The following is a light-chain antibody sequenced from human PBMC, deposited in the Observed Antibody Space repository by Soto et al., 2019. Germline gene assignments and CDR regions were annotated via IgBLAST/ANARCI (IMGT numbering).Light chain of an antibody. CDR2: VVS. J-gene: IGLJ1*01. Sequence: QSALTQPASVSGSPGQSITISCTGTSSDVGRYNYVSWYQQHPGKAPKLMIYVVSSRPSGVSNRFSGSKSGNTAFLTISGLQAEDEADHYCASYTSGNAYVFGTGTKVTVL. V-gene: IGLV2-14*01. CDR3: ASYTSGNAYV. CDR1: SSDVGRYNY.